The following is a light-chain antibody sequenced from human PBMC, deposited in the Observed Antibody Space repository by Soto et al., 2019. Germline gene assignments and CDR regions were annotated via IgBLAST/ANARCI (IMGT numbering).Light chain of an antibody. Sequence: EIVMTQSPATLSVSPGERATLSFRASQGIGSTLAWYQQKPGQTPRLLIYGASTRATGVPARFSGSGSGTEFTLTINSLQSEDSAVYYCQQYSKWPITFGQGTRLENK. V-gene: IGKV3-15*01. J-gene: IGKJ5*01. CDR3: QQYSKWPIT. CDR2: GAS. CDR1: QGIGST.